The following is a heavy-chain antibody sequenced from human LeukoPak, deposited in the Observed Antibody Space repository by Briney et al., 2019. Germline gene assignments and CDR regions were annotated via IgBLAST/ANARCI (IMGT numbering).Heavy chain of an antibody. CDR3: ARDYGVGFDY. D-gene: IGHD3-10*01. V-gene: IGHV3-21*01. CDR2: ICSSSSYR. CDR1: GFPFSSYS. J-gene: IGHJ4*02. Sequence: KPGGSLSLPCAAPGFPFSSYSMNWVRQAPGKGLEWVSVICSSSSYRYYADSVKGPFTISRDNAKNSLYLQMNSLRAEDTAVYYCARDYGVGFDYWGQGTLVTVSS.